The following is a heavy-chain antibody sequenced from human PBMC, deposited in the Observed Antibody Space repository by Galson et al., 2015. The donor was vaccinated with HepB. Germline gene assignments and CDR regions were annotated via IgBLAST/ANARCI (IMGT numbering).Heavy chain of an antibody. CDR2: LSYDGRNT. D-gene: IGHD6-19*01. CDR1: GFSFSSYD. J-gene: IGHJ6*04. V-gene: IGHV3-30*18. CDR3: AKDSRYISGWYTGRGGLDF. Sequence: SLRLSCAASGFSFSSYDMHWVRQAPGKGLEWVAILSYDGRNTYSADSVKGRFTVSRDNSKNTLYLQLNSLRPEDTAVYYCAKDSRYISGWYTGRGGLDFRGKGTTVTVSS.